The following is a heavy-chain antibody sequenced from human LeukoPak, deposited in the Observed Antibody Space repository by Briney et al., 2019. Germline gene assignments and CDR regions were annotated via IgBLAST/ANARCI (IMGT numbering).Heavy chain of an antibody. V-gene: IGHV3-21*01. Sequence: GGSLRLSCAASGFTFTSYSMNWVRQAPGKGLEWVSSISTTSTYIYYADSVEGRFTISRDNAKNSLYLQMNSLRAEDTAVYYCARRATTERGHSYGLDYWGQGTLVTVSS. CDR1: GFTFTSYS. D-gene: IGHD5-18*01. J-gene: IGHJ4*02. CDR3: ARRATTERGHSYGLDY. CDR2: ISTTSTYI.